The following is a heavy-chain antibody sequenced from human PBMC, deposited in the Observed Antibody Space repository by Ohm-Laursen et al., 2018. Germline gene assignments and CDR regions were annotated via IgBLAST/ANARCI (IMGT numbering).Heavy chain of an antibody. CDR2: ITSSGDTL. V-gene: IGHV3-11*01. Sequence: SLRLSCAASGFTFRDFYMSWIRQAPGKGLEWVSYITSSGDTLYYVDSVQGRFTISRDNAKNSLYLQMNSLRVEDTAVYYCARNLGYCSGGGCYYFDPWGQGTLVIVSS. CDR1: GFTFRDFY. D-gene: IGHD2-15*01. J-gene: IGHJ5*02. CDR3: ARNLGYCSGGGCYYFDP.